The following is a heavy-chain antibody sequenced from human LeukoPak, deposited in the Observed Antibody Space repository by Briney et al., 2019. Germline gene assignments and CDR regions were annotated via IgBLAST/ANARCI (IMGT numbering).Heavy chain of an antibody. D-gene: IGHD6-6*01. CDR1: GGTISSSSYY. Sequence: SETLSLTCTVSGGTISSSSYYWGWTRQPPGKGLEWIGSIYYSGSTYYNPSLKSRVTISVDTCKNQFSLKLSSVTAADTAVYYCARPGYSSSPDDAFDIWGQGTMVTVSS. V-gene: IGHV4-39*01. J-gene: IGHJ3*02. CDR2: IYYSGST. CDR3: ARPGYSSSPDDAFDI.